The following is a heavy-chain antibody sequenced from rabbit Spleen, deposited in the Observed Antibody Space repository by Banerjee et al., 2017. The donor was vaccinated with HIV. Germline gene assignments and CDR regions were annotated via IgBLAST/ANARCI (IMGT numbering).Heavy chain of an antibody. J-gene: IGHJ4*01. CDR2: IDPLFGST. CDR3: ARDRADIGGDYGPYYFDL. CDR1: GFDFSDYG. Sequence: QSLEESGGDLVKPGASLKLSCKASGFDFSDYGVTWVRQAPGKGLEWIGYIDPLFGSTYYANSVKGRFTIARDNAQNTVFLQMTSLTAADTATYFCARDRADIGGDYGPYYFDLWGPGTLVTVS. D-gene: IGHD2-1*01. V-gene: IGHV1S7*01.